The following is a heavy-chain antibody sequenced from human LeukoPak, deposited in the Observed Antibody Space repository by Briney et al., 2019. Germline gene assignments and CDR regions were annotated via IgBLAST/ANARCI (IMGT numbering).Heavy chain of an antibody. CDR1: GFTFSSYA. CDR3: WYSSGWKAYYYYGMDV. J-gene: IGHJ6*02. D-gene: IGHD6-19*01. CDR2: ISGSGGST. V-gene: IGHV3-23*01. Sequence: PGGSLRLSCAASGFTFSSYAMSWVRQAPGKGLEWVSAISGSGGSTYYADSVKGRFTISRDNSKNTLYLQMNGLRAEDTAVYYCWYSSGWKAYYYYGMDVWGQGTTVTVSS.